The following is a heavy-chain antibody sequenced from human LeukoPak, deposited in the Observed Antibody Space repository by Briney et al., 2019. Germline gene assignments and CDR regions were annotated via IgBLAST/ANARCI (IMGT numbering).Heavy chain of an antibody. J-gene: IGHJ4*02. D-gene: IGHD3-22*01. Sequence: ASVRVSCKASGYTFTGYHMHWVPPAPGQGLEWMGRINPNSGGTNYAQKFQGRVTMTRDTSISTAYMELSRLRSDDTAVYYCASYYDSSGYLSDYWGQGTPVTVSS. CDR2: INPNSGGT. CDR1: GYTFTGYH. V-gene: IGHV1-2*06. CDR3: ASYYDSSGYLSDY.